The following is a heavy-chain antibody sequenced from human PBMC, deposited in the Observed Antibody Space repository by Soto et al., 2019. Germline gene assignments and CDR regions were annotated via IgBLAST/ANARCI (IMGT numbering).Heavy chain of an antibody. CDR3: ATPDNYDFWSGYYSREGFDD. J-gene: IGHJ4*02. D-gene: IGHD3-3*01. V-gene: IGHV3-23*01. Sequence: EVQLLESGGGLVQPGGSLRLSCAASGFTFSSYAMSWVRQAPGKGLEWVSAISGSGGSTYYADSVKGRFTISRDNSKKTLYLQMNSLRAEDTAVYYCATPDNYDFWSGYYSREGFDDWGQGTLVTVSS. CDR1: GFTFSSYA. CDR2: ISGSGGST.